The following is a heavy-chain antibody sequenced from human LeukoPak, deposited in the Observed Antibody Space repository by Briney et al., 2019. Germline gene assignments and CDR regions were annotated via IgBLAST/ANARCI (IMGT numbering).Heavy chain of an antibody. CDR1: GYFISSGYY. J-gene: IGHJ4*02. CDR2: IHHSGST. V-gene: IGHV4-38-2*02. D-gene: IGHD3-10*01. Sequence: SETLSLTCTVSGYFISSGYYWGWIRQPPGKGLQWIGSIHHSGSTYYNPSLKSRVTISVDTSKNQFSLKLSAVTAADTAVYYCASPGFGELLFVYWGQGTLVTVSS. CDR3: ASPGFGELLFVY.